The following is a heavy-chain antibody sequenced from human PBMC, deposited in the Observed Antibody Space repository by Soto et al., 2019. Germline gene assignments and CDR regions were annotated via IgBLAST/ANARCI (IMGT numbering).Heavy chain of an antibody. D-gene: IGHD1-26*01. V-gene: IGHV4-4*07. Sequence: ETLSLTCTVSGVSISSFYWSWIRQPAGKGLEWIGRIYSGGRNNYNPSLKSRVTMSVDTSKNQFSLKLSSVTAADTAVYYCARDGSGAYLNWFDPWGQGTLVTVSS. CDR1: GVSISSFY. J-gene: IGHJ5*02. CDR3: ARDGSGAYLNWFDP. CDR2: IYSGGRN.